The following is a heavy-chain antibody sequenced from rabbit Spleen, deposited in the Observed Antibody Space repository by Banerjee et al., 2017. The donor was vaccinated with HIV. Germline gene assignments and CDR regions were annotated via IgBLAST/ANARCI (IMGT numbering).Heavy chain of an antibody. CDR1: GFDLSGDYY. D-gene: IGHD8-1*01. J-gene: IGHJ3*01. CDR2: MDANSGVTT. V-gene: IGHV1S40*01. CDR3: ARTFGVSGSNYWALPTRLDL. Sequence: QSLEESGGDLVKPGASLTLTCTASGFDLSGDYYMCWVRQAPGKGLEWIACMDANSGVTTACTSWAKGRFTISKTSSTTVTLQMTSLTAADTATYFCARTFGVSGSNYWALPTRLDLWGPGTLVTVS.